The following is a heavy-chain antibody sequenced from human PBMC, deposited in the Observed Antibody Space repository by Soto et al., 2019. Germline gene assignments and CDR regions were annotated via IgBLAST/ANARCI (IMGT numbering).Heavy chain of an antibody. V-gene: IGHV4-34*01. CDR3: ARVLAAASGWFDP. CDR2: INHSGST. J-gene: IGHJ5*02. Sequence: SETLSLTCAVYGGSFSGYYWSWIRQPPGKGLEWIGEINHSGSTNYNPSLKSRVTISVDTSKNQFSLKLSSVTAADTAVYYCARVLAAASGWFDPWGQGTLVTVSS. D-gene: IGHD6-13*01. CDR1: GGSFSGYY.